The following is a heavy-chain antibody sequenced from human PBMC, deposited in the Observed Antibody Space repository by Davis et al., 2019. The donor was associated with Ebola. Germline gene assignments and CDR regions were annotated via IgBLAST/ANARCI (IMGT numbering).Heavy chain of an antibody. CDR3: ASWAGGDCRAYNCPLDY. CDR2: ISTSGLTT. J-gene: IGHJ4*02. CDR1: GFIFSDYA. D-gene: IGHD3-16*01. V-gene: IGHV3-23*01. Sequence: PGGSLRLSCAASGFIFSDYAMSWVRHIPEKGLQYVAAISTSGLTTFYADSLEGRFTVSRDNSKNTLFLQMNSLRVDDTAVYYCASWAGGDCRAYNCPLDYWGQGTLVTVSS.